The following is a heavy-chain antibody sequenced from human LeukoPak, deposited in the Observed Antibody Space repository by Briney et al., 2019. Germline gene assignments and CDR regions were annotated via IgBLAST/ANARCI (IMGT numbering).Heavy chain of an antibody. CDR2: ISGSGGST. CDR1: GFTFSSYA. D-gene: IGHD5-18*01. CDR3: AKIAQLWLQFLDY. J-gene: IGHJ4*02. Sequence: SGGSLRLSCAASGFTFSSYAMSWVRQAPGKGLEWASAISGSGGSTYYADSVKGRFTISRDNSKNTLYLQMNSLRAEDTAVYYCAKIAQLWLQFLDYWGQGTLVTVSS. V-gene: IGHV3-23*01.